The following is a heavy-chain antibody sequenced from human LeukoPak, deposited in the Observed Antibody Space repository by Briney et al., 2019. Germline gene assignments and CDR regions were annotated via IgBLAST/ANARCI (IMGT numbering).Heavy chain of an antibody. CDR3: AKDRGGDLDY. V-gene: IGHV3-74*01. CDR1: GLTFSSHW. D-gene: IGHD2-21*02. J-gene: IGHJ4*02. CDR2: ITNDGSST. Sequence: GGSLRLSCAASGLTFSSHWMHWVRQAPGKGLVWVSRITNDGSSTTYADSVKGRFTISRDNSKNTLYLQMNSLRAEDTAVYYCAKDRGGDLDYWGQGTLVTVSS.